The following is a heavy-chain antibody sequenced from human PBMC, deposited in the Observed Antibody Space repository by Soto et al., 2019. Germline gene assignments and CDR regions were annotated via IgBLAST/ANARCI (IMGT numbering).Heavy chain of an antibody. J-gene: IGHJ6*02. Sequence: PGGSLRLSCAASGSTFTSCWMHWVRQAPGKGLVWVSRINSDGTTTNYAESVTGRFTISRDNAKNTVYLQMNSLRAEDTAVYYCARGIKNYYGVDVWGQGTTVTVSS. CDR1: GSTFTSCW. CDR2: INSDGTTT. CDR3: ARGIKNYYGVDV. V-gene: IGHV3-74*01.